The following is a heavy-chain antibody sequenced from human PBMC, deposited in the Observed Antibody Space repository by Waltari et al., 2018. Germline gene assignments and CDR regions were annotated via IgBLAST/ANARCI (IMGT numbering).Heavy chain of an antibody. D-gene: IGHD2-15*01. CDR3: ARGVVAAVIDY. CDR2: IYHSGST. Sequence: QVQLQESGPGLVKPSETLSLTCAVSGYSISSGYYWGWIRQPPGKGLEWIGSIYHSGSTYYNPSLKSRVTISVDTSKNQFSLKLSSVIAADTAVYYCARGVVAAVIDYWGQGTLVTVSS. J-gene: IGHJ4*02. CDR1: GYSISSGYY. V-gene: IGHV4-38-2*01.